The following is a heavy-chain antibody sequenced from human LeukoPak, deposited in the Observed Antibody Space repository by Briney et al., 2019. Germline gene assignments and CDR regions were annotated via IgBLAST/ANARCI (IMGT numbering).Heavy chain of an antibody. CDR3: AKDNY. V-gene: IGHV3-9*01. Sequence: GRSLRLSCAASGFTFDDYAMHWVRQAPGKGLEWVSGTSWNSGSIGYADSVKGRFTISRDNAKNSLYLQMNSLRAEDTALYYCAKDNYWGQGTLVTVSS. CDR2: TSWNSGSI. J-gene: IGHJ4*02. CDR1: GFTFDDYA.